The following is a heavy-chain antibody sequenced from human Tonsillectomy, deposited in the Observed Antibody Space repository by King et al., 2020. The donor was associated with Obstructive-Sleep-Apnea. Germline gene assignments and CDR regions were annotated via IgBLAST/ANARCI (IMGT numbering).Heavy chain of an antibody. CDR1: GFTFSSYG. CDR2: ISYDGSNK. CDR3: AKDVGAASSDI. J-gene: IGHJ3*02. D-gene: IGHD1-26*01. Sequence: VQLVESGGGAVQPERSLRLSCAASGFTFSSYGMHWVRQAPGKGLEWAAVISYDGSNKYYADSVKGRFTISRDNSKNTLYLQMNSLRVDDTAVYYCAKDVGAASSDIWGQGTMVTVSS. V-gene: IGHV3-30*18.